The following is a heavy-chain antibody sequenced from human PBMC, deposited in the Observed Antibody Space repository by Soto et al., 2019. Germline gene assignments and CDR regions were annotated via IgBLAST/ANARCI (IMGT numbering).Heavy chain of an antibody. Sequence: PSETLSLTCTVSGGSISSYYWSWIRQPPGKGLEWIGYIYYSGSTNYNPSPESRVTISVDTSKNQFSLKLSSVTAADTAVYYCARVERDSGADYYDSSGYYWAGAFDIWGQGTMVTVSS. D-gene: IGHD3-22*01. V-gene: IGHV4-59*01. CDR2: IYYSGST. CDR1: GGSISSYY. CDR3: ARVERDSGADYYDSSGYYWAGAFDI. J-gene: IGHJ3*02.